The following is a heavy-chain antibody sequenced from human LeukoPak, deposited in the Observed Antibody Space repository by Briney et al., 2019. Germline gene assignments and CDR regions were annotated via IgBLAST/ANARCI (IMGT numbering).Heavy chain of an antibody. J-gene: IGHJ4*02. CDR2: IYHSGST. V-gene: IGHV4-59*08. CDR3: ARHVGEAHFDY. CDR1: GGSISSYY. D-gene: IGHD3-16*01. Sequence: SETLSLNCTVYGGSISSYYWSWLRQPPGKGREWIGYIYHSGSTNYNPSLKSRVTISADTSKNQFSLNLTSVTAADTAVYYCARHVGEAHFDYWGEGTLVTVSS.